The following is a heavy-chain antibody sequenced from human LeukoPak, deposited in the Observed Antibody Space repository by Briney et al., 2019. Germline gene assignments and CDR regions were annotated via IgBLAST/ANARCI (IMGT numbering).Heavy chain of an antibody. J-gene: IGHJ3*02. CDR2: MNPNSGNT. CDR3: ARVVSGWTQPDAFDI. Sequence: EASVKVSCKASGYTSTSYDINWVRQATGQGLEWMGWMNPNSGNTGYAQKFQGRVTMTRNTSISTAYMELSSLRSEDTAVYYCARVVSGWTQPDAFDIWGQGTMVTVSS. CDR1: GYTSTSYD. V-gene: IGHV1-8*01. D-gene: IGHD6-19*01.